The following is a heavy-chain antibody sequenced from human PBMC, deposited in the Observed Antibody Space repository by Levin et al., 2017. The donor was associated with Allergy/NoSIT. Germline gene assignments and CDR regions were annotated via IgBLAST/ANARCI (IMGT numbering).Heavy chain of an antibody. CDR1: GYTFTSHD. Sequence: GESLKISCKASGYTFTSHDINWVRQATGQGLEWMGWMNPNSGNTGYAQKFQGRVTMTRNTSISTAYMELSSLRSEDTAVYYCARGGRCSSTSCYRSCDYWGQGTLVTVSS. J-gene: IGHJ4*02. CDR2: MNPNSGNT. D-gene: IGHD2-2*01. CDR3: ARGGRCSSTSCYRSCDY. V-gene: IGHV1-8*01.